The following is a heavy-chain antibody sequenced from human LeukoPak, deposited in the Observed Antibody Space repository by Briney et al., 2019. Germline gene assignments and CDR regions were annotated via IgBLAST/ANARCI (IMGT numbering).Heavy chain of an antibody. V-gene: IGHV5-51*01. CDR3: ARHGSTAAGAESWERPYYYYYMDV. CDR1: GYSFTSYW. D-gene: IGHD6-13*01. CDR2: IYPGDSDT. Sequence: GESLKISCKGSGYSFTSYWIGWVRQMPGKGLEWMGIIYPGDSDTRYSPSFQGQVTISADKSISTAYLQWSSLKASDTAMYYCARHGSTAAGAESWERPYYYYYMDVWGKGTTVTVSS. J-gene: IGHJ6*03.